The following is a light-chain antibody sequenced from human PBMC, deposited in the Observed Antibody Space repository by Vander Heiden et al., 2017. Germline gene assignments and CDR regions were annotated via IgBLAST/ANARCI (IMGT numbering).Light chain of an antibody. CDR1: QSVLYSSDNKNY. V-gene: IGKV4-1*01. CDR2: WAS. J-gene: IGKJ2*01. Sequence: IVMTQSPDSLAVSLGERATINCNSSQSVLYSSDNKNYLAWYQQKPGQPPKLLIYWASTRETGVPDRFSGSGSGTDFTLTISSLQAEDVAIYYCQQYDSIPRSTLGPGTKLEIK. CDR3: QQYDSIPRST.